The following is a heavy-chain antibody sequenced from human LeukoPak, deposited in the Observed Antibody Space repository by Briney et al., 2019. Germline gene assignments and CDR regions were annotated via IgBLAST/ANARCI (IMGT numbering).Heavy chain of an antibody. D-gene: IGHD2-21*01. Sequence: GGSLRLSCAASGFTFSSYSMSWVRQAPGKGLEWVTNIKFDGSDKFYVDSVKGRFTISRDNAKNLLYVQMNSLRAEDTAVYFCARLSYWVFEMWGQGTMVTVSS. V-gene: IGHV3-7*01. CDR3: ARLSYWVFEM. CDR1: GFTFSSYS. CDR2: IKFDGSDK. J-gene: IGHJ3*02.